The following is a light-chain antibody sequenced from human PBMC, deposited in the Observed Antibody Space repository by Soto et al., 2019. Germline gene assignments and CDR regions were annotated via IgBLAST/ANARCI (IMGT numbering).Light chain of an antibody. J-gene: IGKJ4*01. CDR3: QQLNSYPFLT. Sequence: DIQLTQSPSFLSASVGDRVTITCRAIQGISNYLAWYQQKPGKAPKLLIYAASTLQSGVPSRFSGSGSGTEFTLTICSLQPEDFATYYCQQLNSYPFLTFGGGTKVEIK. CDR1: QGISNY. V-gene: IGKV1-9*01. CDR2: AAS.